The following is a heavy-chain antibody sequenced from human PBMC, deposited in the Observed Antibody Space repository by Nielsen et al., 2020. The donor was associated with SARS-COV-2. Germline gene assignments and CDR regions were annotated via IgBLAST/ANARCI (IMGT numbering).Heavy chain of an antibody. J-gene: IGHJ4*02. Sequence: SRKISCAASGFTFDDYAMHWVRQAPGKGLEWVSGISWNSGSIGYADSVKGRFTISRDNAKNSLYLQMNSLRAEDTALYYCAKDLASPGIAAAGPFDYWGQGTLVTVSS. CDR3: AKDLASPGIAAAGPFDY. D-gene: IGHD6-13*01. CDR1: GFTFDDYA. CDR2: ISWNSGSI. V-gene: IGHV3-9*01.